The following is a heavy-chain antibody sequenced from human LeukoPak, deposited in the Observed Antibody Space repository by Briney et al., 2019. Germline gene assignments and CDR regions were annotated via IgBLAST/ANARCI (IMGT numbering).Heavy chain of an antibody. D-gene: IGHD6-19*01. Sequence: AGGSLRLSCAASEFTFSTYWMSWVRQAPGKGLEWVAFIRYDGSNKYYADSVKGRFTISRDNSKNTLYLQMNSLRAEDTAVYYCARGAWYSGAYTTLYYFDYWGQGTLVTVSS. J-gene: IGHJ4*02. V-gene: IGHV3-30*02. CDR3: ARGAWYSGAYTTLYYFDY. CDR1: EFTFSTYW. CDR2: IRYDGSNK.